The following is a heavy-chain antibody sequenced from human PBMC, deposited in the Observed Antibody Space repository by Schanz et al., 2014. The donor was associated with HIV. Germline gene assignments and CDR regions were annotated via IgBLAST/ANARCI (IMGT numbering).Heavy chain of an antibody. CDR1: GFTVSNNH. D-gene: IGHD3-22*01. Sequence: QLVESGGGLIQPGGSLRLSCVFSGFTVSNNHLSWVRQAPGKGLEWVSIIYSAGTTYYTDSVKGRFTISRDNSKNTLYLQAKSLRPEDTAVYYCAKDRNQYDSRYIGKGNYYYYYGMDVWGQGTTVTVSS. CDR3: AKDRNQYDSRYIGKGNYYYYYGMDV. V-gene: IGHV3-53*01. J-gene: IGHJ6*02. CDR2: IYSAGTT.